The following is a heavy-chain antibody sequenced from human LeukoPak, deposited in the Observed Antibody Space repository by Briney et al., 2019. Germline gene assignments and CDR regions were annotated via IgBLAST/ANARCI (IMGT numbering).Heavy chain of an antibody. D-gene: IGHD6-13*01. CDR2: INPSGGST. J-gene: IGHJ4*02. V-gene: IGHV1-46*01. CDR1: GYTFTSYY. CDR3: AREFRWAYRNSSSWYLAGIGFDY. Sequence: GASVKVSCKASGYTFTSYYMHWVRQAPGQGLEWMGIINPSGGSTSYAQKFQGRVTMTRDTSTSTVYMELSSLRSEDTAVYYCAREFRWAYRNSSSWYLAGIGFDYWGQGTLVTVSS.